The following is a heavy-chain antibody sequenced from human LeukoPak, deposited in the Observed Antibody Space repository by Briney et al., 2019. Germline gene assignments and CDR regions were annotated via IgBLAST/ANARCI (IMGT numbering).Heavy chain of an antibody. Sequence: SETLSLTCTVSGGSMSGHYWNWIRQPPGKGLEWVGYIHSSGSTHFNPSLRSRVTTSIDTSRNQFSLRLDFVTAADTAVYFCARMSRDFVTDYWHLFDYWGQGALVTVSS. J-gene: IGHJ4*02. V-gene: IGHV4-59*08. D-gene: IGHD3-9*01. CDR2: IHSSGST. CDR1: GGSMSGHY. CDR3: ARMSRDFVTDYWHLFDY.